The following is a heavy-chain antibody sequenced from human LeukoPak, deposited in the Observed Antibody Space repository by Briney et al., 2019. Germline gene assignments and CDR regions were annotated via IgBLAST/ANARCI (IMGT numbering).Heavy chain of an antibody. J-gene: IGHJ4*02. D-gene: IGHD3-16*01. CDR1: GGTFSSYA. CDR3: ARVVRYYDYVWGTNHLSEYYFDY. V-gene: IGHV1-69*13. CDR2: IIPIFGTA. Sequence: GASVKVSCKASGGTFSSYAISWVRQAPGQGLEWTGGIIPIFGTANYAQKFQGRVTITADESTSTAYMELSSLRSEDTAVYYCARVVRYYDYVWGTNHLSEYYFDYWGQGTLVTVSS.